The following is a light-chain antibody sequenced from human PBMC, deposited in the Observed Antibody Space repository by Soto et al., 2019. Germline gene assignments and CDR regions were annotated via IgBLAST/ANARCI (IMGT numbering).Light chain of an antibody. Sequence: EIQMTQSPSTLSASVGDRVTITCRASQSISSWLAWYQQKPGKAPKLLIYDASSLESGVPSRFSGSGSGTEFTLTISSLQPDDFATYYCQQYNSYLITFGQGARLEI. CDR2: DAS. V-gene: IGKV1-5*01. J-gene: IGKJ5*01. CDR3: QQYNSYLIT. CDR1: QSISSW.